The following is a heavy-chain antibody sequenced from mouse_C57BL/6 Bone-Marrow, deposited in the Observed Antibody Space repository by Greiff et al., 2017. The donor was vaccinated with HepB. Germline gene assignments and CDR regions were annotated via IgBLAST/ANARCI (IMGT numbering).Heavy chain of an antibody. V-gene: IGHV1-81*01. CDR1: GYTFTSYG. CDR3: ARWWIYYGNYGRMDY. D-gene: IGHD2-1*01. J-gene: IGHJ4*01. Sequence: QVQLQQSGAELARPGASVKLSCKASGYTFTSYGISWVKQRTGQGLEWIGEIYPRSGNTYYNEKFKGKATLTADKSSSTAYMELRSLTSEDAAVYFCARWWIYYGNYGRMDYWGQGTSVTVSS. CDR2: IYPRSGNT.